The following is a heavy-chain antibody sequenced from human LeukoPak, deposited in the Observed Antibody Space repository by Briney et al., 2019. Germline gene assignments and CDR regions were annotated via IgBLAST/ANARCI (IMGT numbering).Heavy chain of an antibody. CDR2: ISSSSSYI. Sequence: GGSLRLSCAASGFTFSSYSMNWVRQAPGKGLGWVSSISSSSSYIYYADSVKGRFTISRDNAKNSLYLQMNSLRAEDTAVYYCARVGEGIGGYCSGGSCYSIDYWGQGTLVTVSS. CDR3: ARVGEGIGGYCSGGSCYSIDY. D-gene: IGHD2-15*01. V-gene: IGHV3-21*01. J-gene: IGHJ4*02. CDR1: GFTFSSYS.